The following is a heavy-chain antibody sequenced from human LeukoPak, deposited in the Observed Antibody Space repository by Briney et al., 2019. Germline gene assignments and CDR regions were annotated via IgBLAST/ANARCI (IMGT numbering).Heavy chain of an antibody. CDR3: AKEPREYCSSTSCPNWIDP. D-gene: IGHD2-2*01. CDR1: GFTFSSYA. V-gene: IGHV3-23*01. J-gene: IGHJ5*02. CDR2: ISGSGGTT. Sequence: GGSLRLSCAASGFTFSSYAMSWVRQAPGKGLECVSAISGSGGTTYYADSVKGRFTISRDNSKNTLYLQMSSLRAEDTAVYYCAKEPREYCSSTSCPNWIDPWSQGTLVTVSS.